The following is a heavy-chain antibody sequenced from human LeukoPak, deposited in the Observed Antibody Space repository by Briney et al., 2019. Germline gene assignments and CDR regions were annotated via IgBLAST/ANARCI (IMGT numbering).Heavy chain of an antibody. J-gene: IGHJ3*02. CDR3: FFFQAEDGIRDVFDI. Sequence: EGSPRVSCVPSVIPSSNSSLNLVLQATGTWMDWVAPITKNGEQTSYADFVKGLFTISRDTFREKLYLQMNSLRAEDTAVYHCFFFQAEDGIRDVFDIWGQGTVVTVSS. D-gene: IGHD2-21*01. V-gene: IGHV3-23*01. CDR2: ITKNGEQT. CDR1: VIPSSNSS.